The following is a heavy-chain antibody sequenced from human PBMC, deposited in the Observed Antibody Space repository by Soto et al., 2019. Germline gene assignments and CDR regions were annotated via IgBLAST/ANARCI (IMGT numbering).Heavy chain of an antibody. D-gene: IGHD3-9*01. CDR2: IDPSDSYT. V-gene: IGHV5-10-1*01. CDR1: VYSFTSYW. Sequence: GEALKISCKGSVYSFTSYWISWVRQMPGKGLEWMGRIDPSDSYTNYSPSFQGHVTISADKSISTAYLQWSSLKASDTAMYYCARHKTYYDILTGYYNPEYYYGMDVWGQGTTVTV. J-gene: IGHJ6*02. CDR3: ARHKTYYDILTGYYNPEYYYGMDV.